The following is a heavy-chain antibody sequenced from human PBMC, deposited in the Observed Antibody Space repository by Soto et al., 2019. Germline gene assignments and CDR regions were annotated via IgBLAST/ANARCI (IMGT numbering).Heavy chain of an antibody. J-gene: IGHJ4*02. Sequence: QVQLIQSAPEVKRPGSSVRVSCRASGYTFTSYGLNWGRRPPGQGLEWMGRIASHDGSTVSAQSFQGRLTLTRDTFTTTAYLELGALTSDDTGLYFCLRNDGDDSTNFWGKGTLVTVSS. CDR1: GYTFTSYG. D-gene: IGHD3-22*01. V-gene: IGHV1-18*04. CDR2: IASHDGST. CDR3: LRNDGDDSTNF.